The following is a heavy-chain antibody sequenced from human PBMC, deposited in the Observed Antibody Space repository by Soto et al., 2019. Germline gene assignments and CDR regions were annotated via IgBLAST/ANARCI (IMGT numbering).Heavy chain of an antibody. D-gene: IGHD3-9*01. J-gene: IGHJ5*02. CDR3: ATGDNHYDILNGYGGFDP. CDR1: GGSFSGYY. V-gene: IGHV4-34*01. Sequence: QVQLPQWGAGLLKPSETLSLTCAVYGGSFSGYYCSWIRQPPGKGLEWIGEINHSGSTNYNPSLNNRGTISVDTYKNQFSRERSSVTAADTAVYYCATGDNHYDILNGYGGFDPWGNGTLVIVSS. CDR2: INHSGST.